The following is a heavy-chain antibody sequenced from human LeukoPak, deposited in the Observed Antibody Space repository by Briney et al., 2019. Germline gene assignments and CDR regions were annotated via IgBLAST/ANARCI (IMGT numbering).Heavy chain of an antibody. J-gene: IGHJ4*02. CDR2: ISSSSSYI. D-gene: IGHD5-18*01. CDR3: ARGGHTAGFDY. CDR1: GFTFSSYS. Sequence: GGSLRLSCAASGFTFSSYSMNWVRQAPGKGLEWVSSISSSSSYIYYADSVEGRFTISRDNAKNSLYLQMNSLRAEDTAVYYCARGGHTAGFDYWGQGTLVTVSS. V-gene: IGHV3-21*01.